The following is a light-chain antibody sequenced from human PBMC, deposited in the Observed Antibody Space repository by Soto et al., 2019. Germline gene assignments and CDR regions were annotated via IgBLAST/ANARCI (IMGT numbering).Light chain of an antibody. J-gene: IGKJ4*02. CDR1: QTVSNY. CDR2: YAS. CDR3: QQRITWPFLT. Sequence: TQSPATVSLSPGESATLSCRASQTVSNYLAWYQQKPGQAPRLLIYYASERATAIPARFSGSGYGTDYPLPISSLEPEDSAVYYCQQRITWPFLTCGGGTKVEI. V-gene: IGKV3-11*01.